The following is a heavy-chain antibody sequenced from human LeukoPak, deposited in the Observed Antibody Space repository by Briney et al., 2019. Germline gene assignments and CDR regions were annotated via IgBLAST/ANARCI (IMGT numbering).Heavy chain of an antibody. J-gene: IGHJ3*02. CDR1: GFTFSSYE. Sequence: GGSLRLSCAASGFTFSSYEMNWVRQAPGKGLEWVSYISSSGSTIYYADSVKGRFTISRDNAKNSLYLQMNSLRAEDTAVYYCARGGAAAGIGAFDIWGHGTMVTVSS. CDR2: ISSSGSTI. CDR3: ARGGAAAGIGAFDI. D-gene: IGHD6-13*01. V-gene: IGHV3-48*03.